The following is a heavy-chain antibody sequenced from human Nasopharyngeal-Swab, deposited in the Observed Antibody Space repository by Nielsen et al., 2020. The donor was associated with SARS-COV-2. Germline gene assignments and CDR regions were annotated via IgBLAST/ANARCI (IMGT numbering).Heavy chain of an antibody. CDR3: ARDHRGYGSGSYPDY. D-gene: IGHD3-10*01. V-gene: IGHV3-23*01. J-gene: IGHJ4*02. Sequence: VRQAPGKGLEWVSAISGSGGSTYYADSVEGRFTISRDNSKKTLSVQMNSLRPEDTAVYYCARDHRGYGSGSYPDYWGQGTLVTVSS. CDR2: ISGSGGST.